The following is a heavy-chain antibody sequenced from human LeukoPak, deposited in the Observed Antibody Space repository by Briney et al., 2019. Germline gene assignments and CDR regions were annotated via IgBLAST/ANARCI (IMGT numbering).Heavy chain of an antibody. CDR1: GGPMSSGGYC. J-gene: IGHJ3*01. CDR3: ARDRAGLGLLDF. CDR2: IFQSGSP. V-gene: IGHV4-30-2*01. Sequence: SQTLSLTCDVSGGPMSSGGYCWTWLRQPPGRGLEWIGYIFQSGSPSYNPSLGSRVSISVDTSRNQFSLRLNSVTAADTAMYYCARDRAGLGLLDFWGQGTMVTVSS. D-gene: IGHD3-16*01.